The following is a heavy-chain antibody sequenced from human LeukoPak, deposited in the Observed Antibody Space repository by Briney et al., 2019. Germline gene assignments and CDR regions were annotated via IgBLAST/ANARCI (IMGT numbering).Heavy chain of an antibody. V-gene: IGHV3-30*04. Sequence: GGSLRLSCEASGFTFTDYAMHGVRQAPGKGLEGVAVISHDVRYKYYADSVRGRFIISRDTSSNTLSLQMDSLTTEDTAVYYCVRDWIGISIPIQRIVGYFQHWGQGTLVTVSS. J-gene: IGHJ1*01. CDR3: VRDWIGISIPIQRIVGYFQH. CDR2: ISHDVRYK. CDR1: GFTFTDYA. D-gene: IGHD2-21*01.